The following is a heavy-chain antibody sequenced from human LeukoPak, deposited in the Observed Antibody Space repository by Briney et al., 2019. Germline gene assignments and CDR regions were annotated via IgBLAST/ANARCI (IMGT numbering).Heavy chain of an antibody. D-gene: IGHD4-17*01. CDR3: ARGRVYGDRPLYYFDY. J-gene: IGHJ4*02. V-gene: IGHV4-39*07. CDR2: IYYSGST. Sequence: WVRQVPGKGLEWIGSIYYSGSTYYNPSLKSRVTISVDTSKNQFSLKLSSVTAADTAVYYCARGRVYGDRPLYYFDYWGQGTLVTVSS.